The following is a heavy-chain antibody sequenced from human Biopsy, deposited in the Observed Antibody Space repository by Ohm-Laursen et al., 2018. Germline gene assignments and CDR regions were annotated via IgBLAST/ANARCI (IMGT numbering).Heavy chain of an antibody. CDR2: INPKSGDT. J-gene: IGHJ2*01. CDR3: ARGRRHCSGTCSRWYFDL. CDR1: GYTFTAFS. Sequence: EASVKVSCKPSGYTFTAFSVHWLRQAPGQGLEWMGWINPKSGDTDYPQNFQGRVSMTRDTSISTAYMDLSRLRSDDTAVYYCARGRRHCSGTCSRWYFDLWGRGTLVTVSS. V-gene: IGHV1-2*02. D-gene: IGHD2-2*01.